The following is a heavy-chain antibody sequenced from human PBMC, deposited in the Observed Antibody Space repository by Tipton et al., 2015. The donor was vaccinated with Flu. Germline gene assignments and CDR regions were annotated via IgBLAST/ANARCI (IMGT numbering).Heavy chain of an antibody. J-gene: IGHJ3*02. D-gene: IGHD3-3*01. CDR1: GGSISSSSYY. CDR3: ARRPTTSLTYFDFGSGYGYPGSAFDI. V-gene: IGHV4-39*01. Sequence: TLSLTCTVSGGSISSSSYYWGWIRQPPGKGLEWIGSIYYSGSTSYNPSLKSRVTISGDTSKTQFSLKLSSVTAADTAVYYCARRPTTSLTYFDFGSGYGYPGSAFDIWGQGTMVTVSS. CDR2: IYYSGST.